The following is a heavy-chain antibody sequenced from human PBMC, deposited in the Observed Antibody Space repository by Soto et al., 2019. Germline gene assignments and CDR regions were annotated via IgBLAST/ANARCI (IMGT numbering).Heavy chain of an antibody. CDR3: AREIRSVVLVLAGAFDI. CDR1: GYTFTSYG. V-gene: IGHV1-18*01. CDR2: ISAYNGNT. D-gene: IGHD2-15*01. Sequence: ASVKVSCKASGYTFTSYGISWVRQAPGQGLEWMGWISAYNGNTNYAQKLQGRVTMTTDTSTSTAYMELRSLRSDDTAVYYCAREIRSVVLVLAGAFDIWGQANMVSVS. J-gene: IGHJ3*02.